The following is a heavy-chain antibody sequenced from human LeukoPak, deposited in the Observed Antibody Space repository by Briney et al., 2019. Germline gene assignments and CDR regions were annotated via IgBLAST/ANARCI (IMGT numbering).Heavy chain of an antibody. CDR2: IDSSGSP. V-gene: IGHV4-4*09. CDR1: GGSFSGYY. CDR3: ARRGVYVDTVVTAGNWFDP. D-gene: IGHD5-18*01. Sequence: SETLSLTCTASGGSFSGYYWTWIRQPPGKGLEYIGYIDSSGSPTYNPSLKSRVTISVDASKNQLSLKLSCVTAADTAVYYCARRGVYVDTVVTAGNWFDPWGRGTVVTVS. J-gene: IGHJ5*02.